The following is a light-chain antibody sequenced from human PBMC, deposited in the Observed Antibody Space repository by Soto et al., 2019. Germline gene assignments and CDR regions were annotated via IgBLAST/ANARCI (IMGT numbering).Light chain of an antibody. Sequence: DIVMTQSAASLSVSPGERATIDSKSSHRLLHSSDNQKYLAWYQQKAGQTPKLLIYGASTRESGVSARLRGTGSGTDFTLTISSLQAEDVAVYYCKQYYSPPLTFGTGTKVDIK. CDR2: GAS. J-gene: IGKJ3*01. V-gene: IGKV4-1*01. CDR3: KQYYSPPLT. CDR1: HRLLHSSDNQKY.